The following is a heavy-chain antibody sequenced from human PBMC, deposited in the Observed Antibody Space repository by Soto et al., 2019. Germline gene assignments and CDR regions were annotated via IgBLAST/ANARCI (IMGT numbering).Heavy chain of an antibody. D-gene: IGHD3-3*01. CDR1: EYSFANYW. J-gene: IGHJ3*02. V-gene: IGHV5-51*01. Sequence: PGESLKISCKGSEYSFANYWIGWVRQMPGNGLGWMGIIYPADSDTRYSPSFQGQVIISADKSISTAYLQWSSLKASDTAMYYCARKSRPYYDFWSGYSGGAFDIWGQGTMVTVS. CDR3: ARKSRPYYDFWSGYSGGAFDI. CDR2: IYPADSDT.